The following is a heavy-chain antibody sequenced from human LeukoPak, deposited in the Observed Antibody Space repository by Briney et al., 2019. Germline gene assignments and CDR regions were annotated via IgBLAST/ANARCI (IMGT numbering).Heavy chain of an antibody. D-gene: IGHD6-19*01. J-gene: IGHJ3*01. CDR1: GGSISSYY. CDR3: AREDAVSSDDAFDL. V-gene: IGHV4-4*07. CDR2: IYTSGST. Sequence: SETLSLTCTVSGGSISSYYWSWIRQPAGKGLEWIGRIYTSGSTNYNPSLKSRVTISIDTSKNQFSLSLSAVTAADTAMYYCAREDAVSSDDAFDLWGQGTMVTVS.